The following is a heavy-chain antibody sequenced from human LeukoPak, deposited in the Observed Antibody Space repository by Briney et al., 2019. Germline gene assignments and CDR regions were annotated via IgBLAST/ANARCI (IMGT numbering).Heavy chain of an antibody. J-gene: IGHJ4*02. Sequence: PGGSLKLSCAASGFTFSGSAMHWVRQASGKGLEWVGRIRSKANSYATAYAASVKGRFTISRDDSKNTAYLQMNSLKTEDTAVYYCARVGRLWIQRSFDYWGQGTLVTVSS. CDR2: IRSKANSYAT. V-gene: IGHV3-73*01. D-gene: IGHD5-18*01. CDR3: ARVGRLWIQRSFDY. CDR1: GFTFSGSA.